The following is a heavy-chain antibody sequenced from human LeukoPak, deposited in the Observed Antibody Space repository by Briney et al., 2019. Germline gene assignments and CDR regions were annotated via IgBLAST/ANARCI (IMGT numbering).Heavy chain of an antibody. CDR3: ARETADIVVVPAATYGMDV. CDR2: ISSSSSYI. V-gene: IGHV3-21*01. Sequence: GGSLRLSCAASGFTLSSYSMNWVRQAPGKGLEWVSSISSSSSYIYYADSVKGRFTISRDNAKNSLYLQMNSLRAEDTAVYYCARETADIVVVPAATYGMDVWGKGTTVTVSS. J-gene: IGHJ6*04. CDR1: GFTLSSYS. D-gene: IGHD2-2*01.